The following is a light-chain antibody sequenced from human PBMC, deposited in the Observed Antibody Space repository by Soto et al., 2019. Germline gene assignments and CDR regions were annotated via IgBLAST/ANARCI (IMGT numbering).Light chain of an antibody. J-gene: IGLJ3*02. V-gene: IGLV1-44*01. CDR2: RND. CDR3: ATWDDSLNGPV. Sequence: QSVLTQSPSASGTPGQRVTISCSGSSSDLGSNTVNWYQQIPGTAPKLLIYRNDQRPSGVPDRFSGFKSGTSASLAISGLQSEDEADDYCATWDDSLNGPVFGGGTKLTVL. CDR1: SSDLGSNT.